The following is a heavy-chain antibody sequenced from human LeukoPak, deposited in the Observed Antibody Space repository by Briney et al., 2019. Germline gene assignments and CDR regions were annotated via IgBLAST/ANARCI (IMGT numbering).Heavy chain of an antibody. Sequence: SETLSLTCAVYGGSFSGHYWSWIRQPPGKGLEWIGEINHSGSTNYNPSLKSRVTISVDTSKNQFSLKLSSVTAADTAVYYCASNYDSSGYYYSGDAFDIWGQGTMVTVSS. J-gene: IGHJ3*02. CDR2: INHSGST. D-gene: IGHD3-22*01. CDR3: ASNYDSSGYYYSGDAFDI. V-gene: IGHV4-34*01. CDR1: GGSFSGHY.